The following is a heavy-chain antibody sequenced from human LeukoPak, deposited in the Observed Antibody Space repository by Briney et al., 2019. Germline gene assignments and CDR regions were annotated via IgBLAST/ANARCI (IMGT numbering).Heavy chain of an antibody. CDR1: GGTFSSYT. CDR2: IIPILGIA. D-gene: IGHD3-22*01. J-gene: IGHJ4*02. CDR3: ARDRGRRYYDSSGYQPFDY. V-gene: IGHV1-69*04. Sequence: SVKVSCKASGGTFSSYTISWVRQAPGQGLEWMGRIIPILGIANYAQKFQGRVTITADKSTSTAYTELSSLRSEDTAVYYCARDRGRRYYDSSGYQPFDYWGQGTLVTVSS.